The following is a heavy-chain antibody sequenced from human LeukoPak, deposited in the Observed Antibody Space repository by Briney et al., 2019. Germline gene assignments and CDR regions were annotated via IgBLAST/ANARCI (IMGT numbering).Heavy chain of an antibody. CDR3: ASYASGYNWLKV. J-gene: IGHJ4*02. CDR1: GHTLTEYY. Sequence: ASVKVSCKSSGHTLTEYYVHWVRQAPGLGLEWLGWIHPGTGNPNYAQKFQGRVTISRDTSINTACMELIRLKSDDTAVYYCASYASGYNWLKVWGQGTLVTVSS. V-gene: IGHV1-2*02. D-gene: IGHD1-1*01. CDR2: IHPGTGNP.